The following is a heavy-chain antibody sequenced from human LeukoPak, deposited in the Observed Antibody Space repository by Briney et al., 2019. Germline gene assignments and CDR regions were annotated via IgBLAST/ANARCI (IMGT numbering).Heavy chain of an antibody. CDR3: ARDVSAAAGSDAFDI. V-gene: IGHV3-21*04. Sequence: GGSLRLSCAASGFTFSSYSMSWVRQAPGKGLEWVSSISSSSSYIYYADSVKGRFTISRDNAKNSLYLQMNSLRAEDTALYHCARDVSAAAGSDAFDIWGQGTMVTVSS. CDR1: GFTFSSYS. CDR2: ISSSSSYI. D-gene: IGHD6-13*01. J-gene: IGHJ3*02.